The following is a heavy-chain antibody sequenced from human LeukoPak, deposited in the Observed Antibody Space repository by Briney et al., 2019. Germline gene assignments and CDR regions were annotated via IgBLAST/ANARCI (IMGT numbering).Heavy chain of an antibody. J-gene: IGHJ4*02. CDR3: AREAARSGWYDY. CDR1: GGTFSSYA. Sequence: SVKVSRKASGGTFSSYAISWVRQAPGQGLEWMGRIIPILGIANYAQKFQGRVTITADKSTSTAYMELGSLRSEDTAVYYCAREAARSGWYDYWGQGTLVTVSS. V-gene: IGHV1-69*04. CDR2: IIPILGIA. D-gene: IGHD6-19*01.